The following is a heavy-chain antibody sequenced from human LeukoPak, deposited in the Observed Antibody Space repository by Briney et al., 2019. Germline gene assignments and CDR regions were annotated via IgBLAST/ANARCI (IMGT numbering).Heavy chain of an antibody. Sequence: ASAKVSCKASGYTFTGYYMHWVRQAPGQGLEWMGWINPNSGGTNYAQKFQGRVTMTRDTSISTAYMELSRLRSDDTAVYYCARDPHYYDSSGYQGAFDIWGQGTMVTVSS. V-gene: IGHV1-2*02. D-gene: IGHD3-22*01. CDR2: INPNSGGT. J-gene: IGHJ3*02. CDR3: ARDPHYYDSSGYQGAFDI. CDR1: GYTFTGYY.